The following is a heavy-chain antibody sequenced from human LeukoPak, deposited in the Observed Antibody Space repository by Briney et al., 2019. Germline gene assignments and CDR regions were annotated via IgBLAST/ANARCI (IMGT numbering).Heavy chain of an antibody. J-gene: IGHJ5*02. CDR2: INHSGST. V-gene: IGHV4-34*01. CDR1: GGSFSGYY. CDR3: ARLKPHGGSDLDP. Sequence: PSETLSLTCAVYGGSFSGYYWSWIRQPPGKGLEWIGEINHSGSTNYNPSLKSRVTISVDTSKNQFSLKLSSVTAADTAVYYCARLKPHGGSDLDPWGQGTLVTVSS.